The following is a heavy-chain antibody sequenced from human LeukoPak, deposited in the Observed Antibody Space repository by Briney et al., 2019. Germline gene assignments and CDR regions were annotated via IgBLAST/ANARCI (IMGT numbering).Heavy chain of an antibody. J-gene: IGHJ4*02. CDR3: ARALWFGTTHFDY. CDR2: IIPIFGTA. V-gene: IGHV1-69*05. CDR1: GGTFSSYA. Sequence: SVKVSCKASGGTFSSYAISWVRQAPGQGLEWMGGIIPIFGTANYAQKFQGRVTMTRDTSISTAYMELSRLRSDDTAVYYCARALWFGTTHFDYWGQGTLVTVSS. D-gene: IGHD3-10*01.